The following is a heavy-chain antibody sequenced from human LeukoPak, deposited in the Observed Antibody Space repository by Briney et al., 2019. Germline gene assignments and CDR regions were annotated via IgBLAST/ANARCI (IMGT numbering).Heavy chain of an antibody. CDR1: GFTLSSYS. Sequence: GGSPRLSCAASGFTLSSYSMYWVRQAPGKGLEWAAIISSDGSNKYYAHSVKGRFTVSRDNSKNTLYLQMNSLRPADTAVYYCARDPYSSGSVEGLVDYWGQGTLVTVSS. D-gene: IGHD6-19*01. V-gene: IGHV3-30-3*01. CDR3: ARDPYSSGSVEGLVDY. J-gene: IGHJ4*02. CDR2: ISSDGSNK.